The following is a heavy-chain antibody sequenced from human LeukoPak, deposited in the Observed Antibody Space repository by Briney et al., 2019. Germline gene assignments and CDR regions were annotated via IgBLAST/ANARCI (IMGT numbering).Heavy chain of an antibody. Sequence: PSETLSLTCTVSGYSISTGYYWDWIRQPPGKGLEWIGSIYHSGSTYYNPSLKSRVTISVDKSKNQFSLKLSSVTAADTAVYYCARADNYYYYYMDVWGKGTTVTVSS. D-gene: IGHD6-19*01. V-gene: IGHV4-38-2*02. CDR3: ARADNYYYYYMDV. CDR2: IYHSGST. CDR1: GYSISTGYY. J-gene: IGHJ6*03.